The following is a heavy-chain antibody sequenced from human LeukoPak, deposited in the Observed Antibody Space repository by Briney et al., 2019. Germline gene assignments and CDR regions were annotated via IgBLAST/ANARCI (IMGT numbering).Heavy chain of an antibody. CDR2: LSEVGRIT. D-gene: IGHD5-18*01. V-gene: IGHV3-30*04. J-gene: IGHJ4*02. CDR1: GFTFTSHA. CDR3: ARDIRGYIQSDGYFDY. Sequence: GRSLRLSCGASGFTFTSHAVHWVRQPPGKGLEWVAVLSEVGRITLYSDSVKGRLTVSRDNFNNTLFLQMDSLKSEDSAVYYCARDIRGYIQSDGYFDYWGRGTMVSVSS.